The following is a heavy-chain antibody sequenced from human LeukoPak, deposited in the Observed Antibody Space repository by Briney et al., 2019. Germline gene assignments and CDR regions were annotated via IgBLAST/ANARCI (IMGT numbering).Heavy chain of an antibody. V-gene: IGHV1-2*02. D-gene: IGHD2-15*01. CDR2: INPSSGGT. CDR1: GYTFTGYY. CDR3: ARGIGGVVVAVRAPDY. Sequence: ASVNVSCKASGYTFTGYYMHWVRQAPGQGLEWMGWINPSSGGTNYAQKFQGRVTMTRDTSISTAYMELSRLRSDDTAVYYCARGIGGVVVAVRAPDYWGQGTLVTVSS. J-gene: IGHJ4*02.